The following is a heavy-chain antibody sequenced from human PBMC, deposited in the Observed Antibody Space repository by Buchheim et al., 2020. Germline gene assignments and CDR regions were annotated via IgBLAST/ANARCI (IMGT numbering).Heavy chain of an antibody. CDR1: GFTFRDYY. V-gene: IGHV3-11*06. CDR2: ISSSSSYT. Sequence: QVQLVESGGGLVKPGGSLRLSCAASGFTFRDYYMSWIRQAPGKGLEWVSYISSSSSYTNYADSVKGRFTISRDNAKNSLYLQMNSLRAEDTAVYYCARELGYCSSTSCSARGYYYYGMDVWGQGTT. D-gene: IGHD2-2*01. CDR3: ARELGYCSSTSCSARGYYYYGMDV. J-gene: IGHJ6*02.